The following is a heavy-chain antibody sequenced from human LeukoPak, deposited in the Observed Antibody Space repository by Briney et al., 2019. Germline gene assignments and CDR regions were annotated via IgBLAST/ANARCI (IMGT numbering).Heavy chain of an antibody. D-gene: IGHD2-2*01. CDR1: GFTFSDYY. CDR3: ARVGYCSSTSCRKSPVGYYYYMDV. CDR2: ISSSGSTI. Sequence: PGGSLRLSCAASGFTFSDYYMSWIRQAPGKGLEWVSYISSSGSTIYYADSVKGRFTISRDNAKNSLYLQMNSLRAEDTAVYYCARVGYCSSTSCRKSPVGYYYYMDVWGKGTTVTVSS. V-gene: IGHV3-11*01. J-gene: IGHJ6*03.